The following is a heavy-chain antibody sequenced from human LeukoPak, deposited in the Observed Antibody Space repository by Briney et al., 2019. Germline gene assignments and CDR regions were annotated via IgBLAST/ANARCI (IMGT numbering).Heavy chain of an antibody. Sequence: PGGSLRLSCAASGFTFSSYGMHWVRQAPGKGLEWVAFIRYDGSNKYYADSVKGRFTISRDNSKNTLYLQMNSLRAEDTAVYYCARARSAPSYFDYWGQGTLVTVSS. CDR3: ARARSAPSYFDY. CDR1: GFTFSSYG. J-gene: IGHJ4*02. CDR2: IRYDGSNK. V-gene: IGHV3-30*02.